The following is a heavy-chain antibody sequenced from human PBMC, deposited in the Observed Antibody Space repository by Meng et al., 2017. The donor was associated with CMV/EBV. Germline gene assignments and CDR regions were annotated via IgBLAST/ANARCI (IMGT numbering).Heavy chain of an antibody. CDR2: IKVDESDK. D-gene: IGHD4-11*01. CDR1: GVTFSIYW. J-gene: IGHJ6*02. CDR3: ASDTLSTVTTVPHYGMDV. V-gene: IGHV3-7*01. Sequence: GGSLRLTCAASGVTFSIYWMTWVRQAPGKGLEWVANIKVDESDKYYVDSVKGRFTISRDNAKNSVDLHMNSLSAEDTAVYYCASDTLSTVTTVPHYGMDVWGQGTTVTVSS.